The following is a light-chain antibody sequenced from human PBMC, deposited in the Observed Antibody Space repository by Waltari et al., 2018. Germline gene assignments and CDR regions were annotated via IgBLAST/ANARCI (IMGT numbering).Light chain of an antibody. CDR1: SLTTYA. CDR2: SVD. Sequence: SSELTQDPAVSVALGQTVRITCHGDSLTTYAPNWSQQRPGQAPILVIFSVDDRPSGIPDRFSGSLSGDTASLTITGTQAEDEADYYCNSRDPTTNAVVFGGGTRLTVL. J-gene: IGLJ2*01. V-gene: IGLV3-19*01. CDR3: NSRDPTTNAVV.